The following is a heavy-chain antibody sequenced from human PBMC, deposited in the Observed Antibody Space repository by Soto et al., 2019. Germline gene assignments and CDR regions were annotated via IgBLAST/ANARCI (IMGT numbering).Heavy chain of an antibody. D-gene: IGHD3-16*02. CDR3: ASRSYAMDM. Sequence: QVQLQESGPGLVTPSGTLSLTCAVSGGSISSSNWWSWVRQPPGKGLEWIGEIFHNGNTYSNPSLTGRVTMSVDKSKNQFSLNLNSVTAADTAVYYCASRSYAMDMWGQGTTVTVSS. CDR1: GGSISSSNW. CDR2: IFHNGNT. V-gene: IGHV4-4*02. J-gene: IGHJ6*02.